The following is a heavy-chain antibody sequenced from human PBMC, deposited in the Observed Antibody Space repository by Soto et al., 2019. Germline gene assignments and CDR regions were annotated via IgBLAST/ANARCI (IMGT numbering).Heavy chain of an antibody. D-gene: IGHD6-13*01. Sequence: ETQSLTCSVDGGSFSGYYWSWIRQPPGKGLEWIGEINHSGNTNYNPSLKSRVTISVDTSKNQLFLNLSSVTAADTAMYYCARHHVRGRTIAGAAEFWGQGTLVTVSS. J-gene: IGHJ4*02. CDR1: GGSFSGYY. CDR2: INHSGNT. V-gene: IGHV4-34*01. CDR3: ARHHVRGRTIAGAAEF.